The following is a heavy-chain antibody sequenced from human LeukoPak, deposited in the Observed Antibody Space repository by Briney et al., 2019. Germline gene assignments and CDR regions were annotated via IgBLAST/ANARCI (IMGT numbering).Heavy chain of an antibody. Sequence: ASVKVSCKASGYTFTGYNIHWVRQAPGQGLEWMAWINPNSGGTNYAQKFQGRVTMTRDTSIDTGYMELSRLRSDDTAVYYCAREGHEGLDAFDIWGQGTMVTVSS. J-gene: IGHJ3*02. CDR2: INPNSGGT. CDR3: AREGHEGLDAFDI. V-gene: IGHV1-2*02. CDR1: GYTFTGYN.